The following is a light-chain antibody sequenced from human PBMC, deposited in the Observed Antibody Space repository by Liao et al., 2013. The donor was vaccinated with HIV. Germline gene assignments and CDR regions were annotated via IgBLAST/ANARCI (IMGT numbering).Light chain of an antibody. CDR3: QVWDGSSDHLFV. CDR2: YNS. V-gene: IGLV3-21*01. Sequence: SYVLTQPPSVSVAPGRTATITCVGDIIGTKPVHWYQLRPGQAPVLVISYNSDRPSGIPERFSGSKSGNTAALTISRVEAGDEAEYHCQVWDGSSDHLFVFGTGTELTVL. J-gene: IGLJ1*01. CDR1: IIGTKP.